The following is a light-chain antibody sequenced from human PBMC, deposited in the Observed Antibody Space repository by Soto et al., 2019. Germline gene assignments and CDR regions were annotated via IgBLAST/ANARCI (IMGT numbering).Light chain of an antibody. J-gene: IGKJ1*01. V-gene: IGKV3-15*01. CDR2: AAS. Sequence: EIVMTQSPATLSVSPGERATLSCRASQSVSSKIVWYQQKSGQAPRLLIYAASTRATGVPARFTGSGSGTDFTLTITSLQSEDFAVYYCQQYSNWPKTFGQGSRVEIK. CDR3: QQYSNWPKT. CDR1: QSVSSK.